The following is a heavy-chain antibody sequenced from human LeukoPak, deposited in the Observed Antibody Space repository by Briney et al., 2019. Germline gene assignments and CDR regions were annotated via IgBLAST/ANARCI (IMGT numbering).Heavy chain of an antibody. CDR1: GFTFSSYA. D-gene: IGHD3-10*01. CDR2: ISGSGGST. CDR3: AKAHYYGSGSYHNVVGMDV. Sequence: SGGSLTLSCAASGFTFSSYAMSWVRQAPGKGLEWVSAISGSGGSTYYADSVKGRFTISRDNSKNTLYLQMNSLRAEDTAVYYCAKAHYYGSGSYHNVVGMDVWGQGTTVTVSS. J-gene: IGHJ6*02. V-gene: IGHV3-23*01.